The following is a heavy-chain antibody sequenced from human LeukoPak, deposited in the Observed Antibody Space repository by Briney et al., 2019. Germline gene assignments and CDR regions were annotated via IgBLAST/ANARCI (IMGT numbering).Heavy chain of an antibody. Sequence: GGSLRLSCAASGFTFSSDWMSWVRQAPGKGLEWVANIKQDGSEKYYVDSVKGRFTISRDNAKNSLYLQMNSLRAEDTAVYYCARGTHGYFDYWGQGTLVTVSS. V-gene: IGHV3-7*03. CDR2: IKQDGSEK. J-gene: IGHJ4*02. CDR1: GFTFSSDW. CDR3: ARGTHGYFDY.